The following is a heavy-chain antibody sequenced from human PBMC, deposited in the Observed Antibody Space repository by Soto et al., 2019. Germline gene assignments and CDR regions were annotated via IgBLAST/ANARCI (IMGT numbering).Heavy chain of an antibody. CDR2: IIPIFGTA. CDR1: GGTFSSYA. CDR3: ARVGQGSSSWYAGYYYGMDV. V-gene: IGHV1-69*13. J-gene: IGHJ6*02. Sequence: SVKVSCKASGGTFSSYAISWVRQAPGQGLEWMGGIIPIFGTANYAQKFQGRVTITADESTSTAYMELSSLRSEDTAVYYCARVGQGSSSWYAGYYYGMDVWGQGTTVTVSS. D-gene: IGHD6-13*01.